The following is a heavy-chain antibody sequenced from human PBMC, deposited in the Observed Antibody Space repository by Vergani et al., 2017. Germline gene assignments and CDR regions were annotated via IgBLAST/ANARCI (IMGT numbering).Heavy chain of an antibody. CDR2: IYHSGST. D-gene: IGHD2-2*01. Sequence: QLQLQESGSGLVKPSQTLSLTCAVSGGSISSGGYSWSWIRQPPGKGLEWIGYIYHSGSTYYNPSRKSRVTISVDRSKNQLSLKLSSVTAADTAVYYCARLLSSTSCFDYWGQGTLVTVSS. J-gene: IGHJ4*02. CDR1: GGSISSGGYS. CDR3: ARLLSSTSCFDY. V-gene: IGHV4-30-2*01.